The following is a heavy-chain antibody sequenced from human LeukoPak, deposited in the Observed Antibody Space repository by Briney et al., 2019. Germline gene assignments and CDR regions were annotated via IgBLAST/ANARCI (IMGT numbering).Heavy chain of an antibody. CDR3: ARANWNDFDY. V-gene: IGHV3-7*05. J-gene: IGHJ4*02. D-gene: IGHD1-1*01. CDR2: INRDGSEK. CDR1: GLNFNTYW. Sequence: GGSLRLSCAASGLNFNTYWMTWVRQAPGKGLEWVANINRDGSEKNYVDSVRGRFTISRDNTKNSLYLQMNSLTVEDTAVYYCARANWNDFDYWGQGTLVTVSS.